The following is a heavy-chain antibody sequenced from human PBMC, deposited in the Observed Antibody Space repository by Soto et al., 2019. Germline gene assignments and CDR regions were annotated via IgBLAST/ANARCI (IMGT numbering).Heavy chain of an antibody. J-gene: IGHJ4*02. V-gene: IGHV4-61*08. Sequence: PSETLSLTCAVSGGSISSGGYSWSWFRQPPGKGLEWVGYIYYSGTTNYNPSLRSRVTISVDTSKNQFSLRLSSVTAADTAVYYCARALETTPIPFDYWGQGTLVTVSS. CDR3: ARALETTPIPFDY. CDR2: IYYSGTT. D-gene: IGHD2-21*02. CDR1: GGSISSGGYS.